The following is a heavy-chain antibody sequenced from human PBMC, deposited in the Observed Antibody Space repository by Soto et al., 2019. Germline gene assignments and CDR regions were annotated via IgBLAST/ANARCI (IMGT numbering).Heavy chain of an antibody. CDR3: ARDSSGSPTWDGMDV. CDR1: GGSISSGGYY. Sequence: QVQLQESGPGLVKPSQTLSLTCTVSGGSISSGGYYWSWIRQHPGKGLEWIGYIYNSGSTYYNPSLKSRVTLSVDTSKNQFSLKLSSVTAADTAVYYCARDSSGSPTWDGMDVWGQGTTVTVSS. CDR2: IYNSGST. V-gene: IGHV4-31*03. D-gene: IGHD1-26*01. J-gene: IGHJ6*02.